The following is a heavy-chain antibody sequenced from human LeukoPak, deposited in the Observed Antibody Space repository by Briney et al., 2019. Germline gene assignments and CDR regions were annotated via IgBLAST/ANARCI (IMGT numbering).Heavy chain of an antibody. D-gene: IGHD2-15*01. Sequence: GGSLRLSCAASGFTFSSYAMSWVRQAPGKGLEWVSGISSSDGSTYYADSVKGRFTISRDNSKNTLYVQMNSLRAEDTAVYYCAKARGFCSGGSCYNPFDPWGQGTLVTVSS. CDR1: GFTFSSYA. J-gene: IGHJ5*02. V-gene: IGHV3-23*01. CDR2: ISSSDGST. CDR3: AKARGFCSGGSCYNPFDP.